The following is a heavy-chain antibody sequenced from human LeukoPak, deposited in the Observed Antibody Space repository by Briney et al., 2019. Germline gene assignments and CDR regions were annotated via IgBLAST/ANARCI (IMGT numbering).Heavy chain of an antibody. Sequence: GGSLRLSCAASGFTFRIYWMTWVRQAPGKGLEWVGNIKQDGSEKYYVDSVKGRFTISRDNAKNSLYLQMNSLRAEDTAVYYCARDLSPEYFQHWGQGTLVTVSS. CDR3: ARDLSPEYFQH. J-gene: IGHJ1*01. CDR2: IKQDGSEK. V-gene: IGHV3-7*03. CDR1: GFTFRIYW.